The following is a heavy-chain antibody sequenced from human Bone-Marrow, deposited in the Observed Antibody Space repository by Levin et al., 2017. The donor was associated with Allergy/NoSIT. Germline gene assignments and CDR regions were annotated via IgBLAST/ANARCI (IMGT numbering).Heavy chain of an antibody. CDR2: ISGSGGST. CDR1: GFTFSSYA. V-gene: IGHV3-23*01. D-gene: IGHD3-10*01. J-gene: IGHJ6*02. CDR3: AKIPSGPHLRYYGMDV. Sequence: GGSLRLSCAASGFTFSSYAMSWVRQAPGKGLEWVSAISGSGGSTYYADSVKGRFTISRDNSKNTLYLQMNSLRAEDTAVYYCAKIPSGPHLRYYGMDVWGQGTTVTVSS.